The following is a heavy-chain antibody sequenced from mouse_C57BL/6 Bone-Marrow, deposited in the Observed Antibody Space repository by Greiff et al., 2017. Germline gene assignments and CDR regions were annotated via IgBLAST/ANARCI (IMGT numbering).Heavy chain of an antibody. D-gene: IGHD3-1*01. V-gene: IGHV1-19*01. CDR2: INPYNGGT. Sequence: EVQLQQPGPVLVKPGASVKMSCKASGYTFTDYYMHWVKQSHGKSLEWIGVINPYNGGTSYNQKFKGKDTLTVDKSSSTAYMELNSLTSEDSAVYYCAREVGAYWGQGTLVTVSA. CDR3: AREVGAY. J-gene: IGHJ3*01. CDR1: GYTFTDYY.